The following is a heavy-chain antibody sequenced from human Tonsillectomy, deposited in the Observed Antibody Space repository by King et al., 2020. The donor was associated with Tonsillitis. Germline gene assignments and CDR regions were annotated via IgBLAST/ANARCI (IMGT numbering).Heavy chain of an antibody. CDR1: GFTFSDAW. CDR2: IKTKSDGGTT. V-gene: IGHV3-15*01. Sequence: VQLVESGGGLVKPGGSLRLSCAAPGFTFSDAWMSWVRQAPGKGLEWVGRIKTKSDGGTTDYAAPVKGRFTISRDDSQNTLYLQVNSLKTEDTAVYYFTTNGNLPPSRGYWGQGNLGAISS. J-gene: IGHJ4*02. D-gene: IGHD1-14*01. CDR3: TTNGNLPPSRGY.